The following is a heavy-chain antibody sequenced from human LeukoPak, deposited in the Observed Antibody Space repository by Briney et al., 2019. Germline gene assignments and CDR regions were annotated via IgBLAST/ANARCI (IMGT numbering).Heavy chain of an antibody. CDR1: GFTFDDYA. CDR3: AKDRRYGYYDILTGNTYFDY. J-gene: IGHJ4*02. CDR2: ISWNSGSI. Sequence: GGSLRLSCAASGFTFDDYAMHWVRQAPGKGLEWASGISWNSGSIGYGDSVKGRFTISRDNAKNSLYLQMNSLRAEDTALYYCAKDRRYGYYDILTGNTYFDYWGQGTLVTVSS. D-gene: IGHD3-9*01. V-gene: IGHV3-9*01.